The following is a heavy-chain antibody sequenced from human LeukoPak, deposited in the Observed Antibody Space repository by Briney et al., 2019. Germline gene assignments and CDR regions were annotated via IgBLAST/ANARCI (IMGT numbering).Heavy chain of an antibody. Sequence: SETLSLTCTVSGGSISSYYWSWIRQPPGKGLEWTGYIYYSGSTNYNPSLKSRVTISVDTSKNQFSLKLSSVTAADTAVYYCATYEGYYYGMDVWGQGTTVTVSS. CDR3: ATYEGYYYGMDV. V-gene: IGHV4-59*01. CDR2: IYYSGST. CDR1: GGSISSYY. J-gene: IGHJ6*02. D-gene: IGHD3-3*01.